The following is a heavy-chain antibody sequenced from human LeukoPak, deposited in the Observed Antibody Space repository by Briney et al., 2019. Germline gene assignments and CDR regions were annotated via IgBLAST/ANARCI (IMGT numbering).Heavy chain of an antibody. CDR1: GGSFSGYY. D-gene: IGHD2-15*01. CDR2: TYHSGST. Sequence: PSETLSLTCAVYGGSFSGYYWSWIRQSPGKGLEWIGETYHSGSTNYNPSLKSRVTISVDTSKNQFSLKLSSVTAADTAVYYCVRGSHLYYYYMDVWGKGTTVTVSS. J-gene: IGHJ6*03. V-gene: IGHV4-34*01. CDR3: VRGSHLYYYYMDV.